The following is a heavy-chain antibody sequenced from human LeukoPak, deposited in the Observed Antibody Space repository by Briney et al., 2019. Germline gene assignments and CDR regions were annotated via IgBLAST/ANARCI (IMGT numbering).Heavy chain of an antibody. Sequence: SETLSLTCTISGGSISGYYWSWIRQPAGKGLEWIGRIYTSGSTNYNPSLKSRVTMSVDTSKNQFSLKLSSVTAADTAVYYCARERPPYGDYAFFDYWGQGTLVTVSS. J-gene: IGHJ4*02. D-gene: IGHD4-17*01. CDR2: IYTSGST. CDR1: GGSISGYY. V-gene: IGHV4-4*07. CDR3: ARERPPYGDYAFFDY.